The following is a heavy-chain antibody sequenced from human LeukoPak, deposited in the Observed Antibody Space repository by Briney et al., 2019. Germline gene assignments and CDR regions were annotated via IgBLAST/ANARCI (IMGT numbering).Heavy chain of an antibody. J-gene: IGHJ3*02. CDR1: GGSITNYY. D-gene: IGHD5-18*01. CDR2: IHYSGTT. CDR3: AKGRIQLWLQEDAFDI. Sequence: PSETLSLTCSVSGGSITNYYWNWIRQPPGKGLEWIGYIHYSGTTNHNPSLQSRVTISVDTSKNQFSLQLISVTAADTAVYYCAKGRIQLWLQEDAFDIWGQGTMVTVSS. V-gene: IGHV4-59*01.